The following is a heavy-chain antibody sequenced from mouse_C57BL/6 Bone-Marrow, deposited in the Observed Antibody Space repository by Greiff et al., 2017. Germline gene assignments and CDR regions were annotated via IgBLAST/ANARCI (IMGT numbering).Heavy chain of an antibody. V-gene: IGHV14-2*01. J-gene: IGHJ3*01. D-gene: IGHD1-1*01. CDR1: GFNIKDYY. CDR3: ARTHYYGSPWFAY. CDR2: IDPEDGET. Sequence: EVQLQESGAELVKPGASVKLSCTASGFNIKDYYMHWVKQRTEQGLEWIGRIDPEDGETKYDQKVQGKATITADKSSNTAYLQLSSLTSEDTAVYYCARTHYYGSPWFAYWGQGTLVTVSA.